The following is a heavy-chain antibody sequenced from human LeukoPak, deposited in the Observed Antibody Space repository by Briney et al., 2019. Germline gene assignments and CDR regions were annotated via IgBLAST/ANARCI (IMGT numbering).Heavy chain of an antibody. Sequence: GGSLRLSCAASGFTVSSNYMSWVRQAPGKGLEWVSVIYSGGSTYYADSVKGRFTISRDNSKNTLYLQMNSLRAEDTAVYYCARAPDYYDSSGHYYTKDYWGQGTLVTASS. V-gene: IGHV3-53*01. J-gene: IGHJ4*02. D-gene: IGHD3-22*01. CDR1: GFTVSSNY. CDR3: ARAPDYYDSSGHYYTKDY. CDR2: IYSGGST.